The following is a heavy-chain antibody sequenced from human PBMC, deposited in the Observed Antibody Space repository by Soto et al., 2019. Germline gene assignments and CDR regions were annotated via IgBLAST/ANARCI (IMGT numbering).Heavy chain of an antibody. CDR2: ISAYNGNT. V-gene: IGHV1-18*01. J-gene: IGHJ3*02. Sequence: QVQLVQSGAEVKKPGASVKVSCKASGYTFTSFGISWVRQAPGQGLEWMGWISAYNGNTNYAENLQGRVTMTTDTSTSTGYMALRSLRSDDTTVYYWARDNRGGTDAFDIWGQGKMATVSS. CDR3: ARDNRGGTDAFDI. CDR1: GYTFTSFG. D-gene: IGHD2-15*01.